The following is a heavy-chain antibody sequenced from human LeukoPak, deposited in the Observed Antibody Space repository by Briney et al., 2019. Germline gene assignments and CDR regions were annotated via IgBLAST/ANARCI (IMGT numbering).Heavy chain of an antibody. CDR1: GDSVSSGSYY. V-gene: IGHV4-61*01. CDR3: ARVPAAAGYYFDY. Sequence: SETLSLTCTVSGDSVSSGSYYWSWLRQPPGKGLEWIGYIYYSGSTNYNPSLKSRVTISVDTSKNQFSLKLSSVTAADTAVYYCARVPAAAGYYFDYWGQGTLVTVSS. D-gene: IGHD6-13*01. CDR2: IYYSGST. J-gene: IGHJ4*02.